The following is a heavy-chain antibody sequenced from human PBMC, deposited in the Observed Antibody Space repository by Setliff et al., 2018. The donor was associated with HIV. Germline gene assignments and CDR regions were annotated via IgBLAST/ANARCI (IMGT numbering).Heavy chain of an antibody. V-gene: IGHV4-34*01. CDR3: AYYSSGSFYLGYYYYHGMDV. CDR2: ITHRGITDYYGGST. D-gene: IGHD3-10*01. Sequence: KTSETLSLTCAVYGGSFSGYYWSWIRQPPGKGLEWIGEITHRGITDYYGGSTYYNPSLKSRVTISVDTSKNQFSLKLSSVTAADTAVYYCAYYSSGSFYLGYYYYHGMDVWGQGTTVTVSS. J-gene: IGHJ6*02. CDR1: GGSFSGYY.